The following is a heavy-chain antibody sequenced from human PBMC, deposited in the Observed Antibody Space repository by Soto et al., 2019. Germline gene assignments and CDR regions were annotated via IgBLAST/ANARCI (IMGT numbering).Heavy chain of an antibody. CDR1: GFTFSSYS. D-gene: IGHD1-26*01. V-gene: IGHV3-48*02. CDR2: ISSSSSTI. J-gene: IGHJ5*02. CDR3: ARALGRSYSGSYNWFDP. Sequence: GGSLRLSCAASGFTFSSYSMNWVRQAPGKGLEWVSYISSSSSTIYYADSVKGRFTISRDNDKNSLYLQMNSLRDEDTAVYYCARALGRSYSGSYNWFDPWGQGTLVTVSS.